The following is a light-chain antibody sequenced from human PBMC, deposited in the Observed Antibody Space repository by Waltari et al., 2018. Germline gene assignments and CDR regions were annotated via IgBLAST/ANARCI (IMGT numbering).Light chain of an antibody. J-gene: IGLJ3*02. CDR2: GTS. CDR3: QSYDSSLTGSV. Sequence: QSVLTQPPSVSGAPGQRVTISCSGRSSNIGAGSAVHWYQQLPGTAPKLLIYGTSIRPSGVPDRFSGSKSGTSASLAITGLQAEDEADYYCQSYDSSLTGSVFGGGTKLTVL. V-gene: IGLV1-40*01. CDR1: SSNIGAGSA.